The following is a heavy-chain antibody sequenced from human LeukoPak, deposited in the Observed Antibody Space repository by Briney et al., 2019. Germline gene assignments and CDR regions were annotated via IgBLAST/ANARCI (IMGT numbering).Heavy chain of an antibody. CDR2: MQSTGNS. D-gene: IGHD5-18*01. V-gene: IGHV4-59*01. J-gene: IGHJ4*02. Sequence: SETLSLTCTVSPGSISTYHWNWIRKSPGKGLEWIGYMQSTGNSNYNPSLKSRVTMSVDMSRNEIVLNLSSVTAADTAGYFCARDKQHSYGRYFDHWGQGILVTVSS. CDR3: ARDKQHSYGRYFDH. CDR1: PGSISTYH.